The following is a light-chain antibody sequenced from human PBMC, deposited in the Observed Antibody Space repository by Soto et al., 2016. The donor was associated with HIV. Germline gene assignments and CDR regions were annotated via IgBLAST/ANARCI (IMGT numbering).Light chain of an antibody. J-gene: IGKJ1*01. V-gene: IGKV1-NL1*01. CDR2: GAS. CDR3: QQYYSTPWT. CDR1: QGTSNS. Sequence: DIQMTQSPSSLSTSVADRVTITCRASQGTSNSLAWYQQKPGKAPKLLIYGASRLESGVPSRFSGSRSGPDYTLTITSLQPEDIATYYCQQYYSTPWTFGQGTNVEIK.